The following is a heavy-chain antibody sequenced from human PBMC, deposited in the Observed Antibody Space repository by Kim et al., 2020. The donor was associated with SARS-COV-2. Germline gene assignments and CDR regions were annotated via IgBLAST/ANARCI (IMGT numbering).Heavy chain of an antibody. J-gene: IGHJ4*01. CDR3: ARDPYDSSGYGAFDY. CDR2: IKEDGRDT. D-gene: IGHD3-22*01. CDR1: GFAFSTSW. Sequence: GGSLRLSCVCSGFAFSTSWMTWVRQVPGKGLEWVANIKEDGRDTYYVDSVKGRFTISRDNAKSSVYLQMNSLRAEDTAVYYCARDPYDSSGYGAFDYWG. V-gene: IGHV3-7*01.